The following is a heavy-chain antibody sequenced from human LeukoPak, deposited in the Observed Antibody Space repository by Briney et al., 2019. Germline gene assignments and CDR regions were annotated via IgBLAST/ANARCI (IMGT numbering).Heavy chain of an antibody. J-gene: IGHJ6*02. V-gene: IGHV3-15*01. D-gene: IGHD3-10*01. CDR3: TTGPFDYYGSASYLANGMDV. Sequence: GGSLRLSCAASGFTFSNAWVRWVRQAPGKGLEWLGRIKSKTDGGTTDYTAPVKGRFTISRDDSKNTLYLQMNSLKTEDTAVYYCTTGPFDYYGSASYLANGMDVWGQGTTVTVSS. CDR1: GFTFSNAW. CDR2: IKSKTDGGTT.